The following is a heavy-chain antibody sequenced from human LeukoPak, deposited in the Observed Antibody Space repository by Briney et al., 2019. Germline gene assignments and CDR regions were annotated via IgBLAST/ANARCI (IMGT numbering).Heavy chain of an antibody. J-gene: IGHJ3*02. CDR2: ISWNSGSI. D-gene: IGHD1-26*01. V-gene: IGHV3-9*01. Sequence: GGSLRLSCAASGFTFDDYAMHWVRQAPGKGLEWVSGISWNSGSIGYADSAKGRFTISRDNAKTSLHLQMNSLRAEDTALYYCAKGFTVVGATTDAFDIWGQGTMVTVSS. CDR1: GFTFDDYA. CDR3: AKGFTVVGATTDAFDI.